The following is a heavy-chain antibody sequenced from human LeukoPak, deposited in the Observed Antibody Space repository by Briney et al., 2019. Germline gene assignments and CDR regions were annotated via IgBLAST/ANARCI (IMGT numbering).Heavy chain of an antibody. Sequence: ASVKVSCKASGFPFSNYAISWVRQAPGQGLEWMGWISGYNGNTNYAQKLQDRVTMTTDTSTSTAYMELRTLRSDDTAVYYCARGIVGATEDWGQGTLVTVSS. CDR3: ARGIVGATED. J-gene: IGHJ4*02. D-gene: IGHD1-26*01. V-gene: IGHV1-18*01. CDR2: ISGYNGNT. CDR1: GFPFSNYA.